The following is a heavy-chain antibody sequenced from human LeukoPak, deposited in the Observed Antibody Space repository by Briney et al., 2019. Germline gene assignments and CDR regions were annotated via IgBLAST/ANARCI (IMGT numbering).Heavy chain of an antibody. CDR2: INQDGSEK. V-gene: IGHV3-7*04. Sequence: PGGSLRLSCTASGFTFNSYWMSWVRQAPGKGLEWVANINQDGSEKYYVDSVKGRFTVSRGNGKNSLYLQMNSLRAEDTAVYYCARVGITVALNYYGMDVWGQGTTVTVS. J-gene: IGHJ6*02. D-gene: IGHD6-19*01. CDR3: ARVGITVALNYYGMDV. CDR1: GFTFNSYW.